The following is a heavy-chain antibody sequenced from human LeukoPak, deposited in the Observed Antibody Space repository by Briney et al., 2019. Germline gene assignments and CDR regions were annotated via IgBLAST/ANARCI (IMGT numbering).Heavy chain of an antibody. D-gene: IGHD6-13*01. CDR1: GFSFSASA. J-gene: IGHJ4*02. CDR3: TSLQSSSWGWAFDN. V-gene: IGHV3-73*01. Sequence: PGGSLRLSCAASGFSFSASAMHWVRQASGKGLEWVGRIRSKANSYATAYAASVKGRFTISRDDSKNTAYLQMNSLKIEDTAVYYCTSLQSSSWGWAFDNWGQGTLVTVSS. CDR2: IRSKANSYAT.